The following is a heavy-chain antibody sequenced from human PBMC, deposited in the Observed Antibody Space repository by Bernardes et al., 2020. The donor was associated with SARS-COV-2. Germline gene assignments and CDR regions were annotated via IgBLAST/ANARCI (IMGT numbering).Heavy chain of an antibody. V-gene: IGHV1-18*01. J-gene: IGHJ4*02. CDR2: ISAYNENT. CDR3: ARLHCVTSSCNVILSPDS. Sequence: ASVKVSCKASGYTFRGYGISWVRQAPGQGLEWVGWISAYNENTNYARKFQGRVTMTTDTSTNTAYMELRGLTSDDTALYYCARLHCVTSSCNVILSPDSWGQGTLVTVSS. CDR1: GYTFRGYG. D-gene: IGHD3-10*01.